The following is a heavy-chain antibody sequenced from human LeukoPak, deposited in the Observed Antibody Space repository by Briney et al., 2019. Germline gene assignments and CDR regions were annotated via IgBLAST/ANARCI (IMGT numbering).Heavy chain of an antibody. CDR1: GGSFSGYY. Sequence: SETLSLTCAVYGGSFSGYYWSWIRQPPGKGLEWIGEINHSGSTNYNPSLKSRVTISVDTSKNQFSLKLSSVTAADTAVYYCARCPYYYDSSGSPPNAFDIGGQGTMVTVSS. J-gene: IGHJ3*02. CDR2: INHSGST. CDR3: ARCPYYYDSSGSPPNAFDI. D-gene: IGHD3-22*01. V-gene: IGHV4-34*01.